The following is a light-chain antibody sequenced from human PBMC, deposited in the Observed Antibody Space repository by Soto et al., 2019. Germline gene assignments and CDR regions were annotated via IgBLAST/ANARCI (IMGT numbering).Light chain of an antibody. CDR3: QQYGSTPWT. J-gene: IGKJ1*01. CDR2: GAS. Sequence: EIVLTQSPGTLSLSPGERATLSCRASQSAISSYLAWYQQKPGQAPRLLIYGASTSATGIPDRFSGSGSGTDFTLTISGLEPEDFAVYYCQQYGSTPWTFGQGTKVEIK. CDR1: QSAISSY. V-gene: IGKV3-20*01.